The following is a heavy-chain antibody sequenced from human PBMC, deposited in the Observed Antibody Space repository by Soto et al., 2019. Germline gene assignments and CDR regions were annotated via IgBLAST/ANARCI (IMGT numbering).Heavy chain of an antibody. V-gene: IGHV4-31*11. CDR2: IYYSGTT. CDR3: ERNRGRSVAFDY. CDR1: GGSISSGGYY. J-gene: IGHJ4*01. D-gene: IGHD2-15*01. Sequence: SETLSLTCAVSGGSISSGGYYWSWIRQHPGKGLEWIGYIYYSGTTSYNPSLKSRVTISGDTSKNQFSLQLSSVTAADTAVYYCERNRGRSVAFDYWGHGTLVTVSS.